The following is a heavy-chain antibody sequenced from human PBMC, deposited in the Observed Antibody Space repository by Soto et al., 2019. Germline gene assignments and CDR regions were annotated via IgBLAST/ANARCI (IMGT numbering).Heavy chain of an antibody. CDR2: INYSGRT. CDR1: GGSIRDYF. Sequence: QVQLQESGPGLVKPSETLSLTCTVPGGSIRDYFWTWIRQPPGKGLEWIGYINYSGRTNYNPSLKSRVSISVDTSKSHFSLQLRSVTAAETAVYYCARVGGDDFGDSGGFDYWGQGTLVTVSS. J-gene: IGHJ4*02. V-gene: IGHV4-59*01. D-gene: IGHD4-17*01. CDR3: ARVGGDDFGDSGGFDY.